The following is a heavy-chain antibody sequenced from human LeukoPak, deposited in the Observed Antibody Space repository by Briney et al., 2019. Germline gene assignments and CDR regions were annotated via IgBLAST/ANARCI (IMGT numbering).Heavy chain of an antibody. CDR2: ISSSGSTI. J-gene: IGHJ6*03. CDR3: ARVGYPNYYYYYMDV. V-gene: IGHV3-11*01. D-gene: IGHD6-25*01. CDR1: GFTFSDYY. Sequence: GGSLRLSCAASGFTFSDYYMSWIRQAPGKGLEWVSYISSSGSTIYYADSVKGRFTISRDNAKNSLYLQMNSLRAEDTAVYYCARVGYPNYYYYYMDVWGKGTTVTISS.